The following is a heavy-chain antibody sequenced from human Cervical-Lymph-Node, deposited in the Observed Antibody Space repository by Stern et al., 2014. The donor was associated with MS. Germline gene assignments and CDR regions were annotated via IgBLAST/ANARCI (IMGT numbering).Heavy chain of an antibody. CDR2: IFPRDSNT. D-gene: IGHD5-12*01. V-gene: IGHV5-51*03. J-gene: IGHJ4*02. CDR3: ASSPATPSGYDRFDY. CDR1: GYLFDDYW. Sequence: DQLVQSGAEVKKPGESLKISCEASGYLFDDYWIGWVRQMSGRGLELVAIIFPRDSNTRYSPSVQGQVTISADKSISTPYLHWSSLKAPDTAMYYCASSPATPSGYDRFDYWGQGALVTVSS.